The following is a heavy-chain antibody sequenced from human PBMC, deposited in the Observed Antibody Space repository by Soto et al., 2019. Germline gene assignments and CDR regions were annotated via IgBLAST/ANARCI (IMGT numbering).Heavy chain of an antibody. J-gene: IGHJ5*02. D-gene: IGHD1-26*01. Sequence: QGQLVQSGAELKKPGASVKVSCQASGNTFSGYGISWVRQAPGQGLEWMGWINRYNGHTNYAQKFRGRVIMTTDTFTSTVYMELTTVTSNDTTVYYCGSDGHVWDQRYLDHLGQGTLVTVSS. CDR1: GNTFSGYG. V-gene: IGHV1-18*01. CDR2: INRYNGHT. CDR3: GSDGHVWDQRYLDH.